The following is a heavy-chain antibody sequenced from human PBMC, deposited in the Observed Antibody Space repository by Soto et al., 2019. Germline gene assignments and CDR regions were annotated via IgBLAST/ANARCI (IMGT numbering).Heavy chain of an antibody. D-gene: IGHD6-13*01. V-gene: IGHV4-31*03. CDR1: GGSISSGDYH. CDR2: IYYSGSA. J-gene: IGHJ4*02. Sequence: SETLSLTCFVSGGSISSGDYHWSWIRQHPGKGLEWIGYIYYSGSAYYNPSLKSRVTMSVDTSKNQFSLKLSSVTAADTAIYFCASDVSRNWRYFDYWGQGPLVTVSS. CDR3: ASDVSRNWRYFDY.